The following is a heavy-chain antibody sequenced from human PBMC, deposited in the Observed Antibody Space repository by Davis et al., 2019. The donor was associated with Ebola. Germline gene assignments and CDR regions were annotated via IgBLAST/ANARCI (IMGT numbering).Heavy chain of an antibody. J-gene: IGHJ6*02. V-gene: IGHV4-34*01. CDR2: INHSGST. CDR1: GGSFSGYY. D-gene: IGHD1-26*01. CDR3: ARGRSYYYYHGMDV. Sequence: MPSETLSLTCAVYGGSFSGYYWNWIRQPPGKGLEWIGEINHSGSTNYNPSLKSRVTISVDTSKNQFSLKLSSVTAADTAVYYCARGRSYYYYHGMDVWGQGTTVTVSS.